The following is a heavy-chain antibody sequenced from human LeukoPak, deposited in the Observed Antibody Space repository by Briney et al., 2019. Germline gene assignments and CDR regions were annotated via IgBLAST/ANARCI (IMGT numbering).Heavy chain of an antibody. CDR3: AKDAGYSSGWYGNY. J-gene: IGHJ4*02. V-gene: IGHV3-23*01. CDR2: ISGSGGST. Sequence: GGSLRLSCAASGFTFSSFAMSWVRQAPGKGLEWVSAISGSGGSTYYADSVKGRFTISRDNSKNTLYLQMNSLRAEDTAVYYCAKDAGYSSGWYGNYWGQGTLVTVSS. D-gene: IGHD6-19*01. CDR1: GFTFSSFA.